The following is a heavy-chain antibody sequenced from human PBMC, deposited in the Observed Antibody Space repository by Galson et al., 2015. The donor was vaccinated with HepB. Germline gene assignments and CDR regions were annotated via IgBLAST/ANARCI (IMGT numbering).Heavy chain of an antibody. Sequence: SLRLSCAASGITFSSYAMSWVRQAPGKGLEWVALTWHDGSKSFYATSVKGRFTIARDNSQNTLYLHMSNLRAEDTAIYYCAREAHIAAPASFDYWGQGTLVTVSS. CDR1: GITFSSYA. V-gene: IGHV3-33*08. CDR3: AREAHIAAPASFDY. D-gene: IGHD6-25*01. J-gene: IGHJ4*02. CDR2: TWHDGSKS.